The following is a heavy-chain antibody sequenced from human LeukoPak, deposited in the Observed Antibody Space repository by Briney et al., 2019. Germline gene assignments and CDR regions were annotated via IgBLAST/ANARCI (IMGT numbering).Heavy chain of an antibody. V-gene: IGHV1-2*02. J-gene: IGHJ4*02. CDR1: GYTLTDYY. CDR3: ARSSGYKSRPYYFEY. CDR2: INPNSGDT. D-gene: IGHD5-12*01. Sequence: ASVKVSCKASGYTLTDYYLHWVRQAPGQGLEWMGGINPNSGDTDIAQKSQGRVTMARDTSISTAYMEMSSLRSDDTAVYYCARSSGYKSRPYYFEYWGQGTLVTVSS.